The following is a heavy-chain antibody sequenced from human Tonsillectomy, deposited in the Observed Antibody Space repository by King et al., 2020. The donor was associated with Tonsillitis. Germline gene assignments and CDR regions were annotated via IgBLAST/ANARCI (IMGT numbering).Heavy chain of an antibody. CDR1: GFTFNNYA. J-gene: IGHJ4*02. Sequence: VQLVESGGSVVQPGTSLKLSCAASGFTFNNYALFWVRQAPGQGLEWVASISFDGGKNDYADSVKGRFTVSRDNSKNTLFLQMNSLRLEDTAVYFCARGVRTATHFDYWGRGILVTVSS. D-gene: IGHD5-18*01. CDR3: ARGVRTATHFDY. V-gene: IGHV3-30*01. CDR2: ISFDGGKN.